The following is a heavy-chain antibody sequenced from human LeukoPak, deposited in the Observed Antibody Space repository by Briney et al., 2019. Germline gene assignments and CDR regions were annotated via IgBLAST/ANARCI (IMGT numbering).Heavy chain of an antibody. CDR3: ARRGQGLDP. V-gene: IGHV1-2*06. CDR2: IYPKNGGT. CDR1: GYTFTVYY. Sequence: ASVKVSCKASGYTFTVYYIHWVRQAPGQGLEWIGRIYPKNGGTYYAQKFQGRVTMTRDTSISTAYLQWSSLKASDTAMYYCARRGQGLDPWGQGTLVTVSS. D-gene: IGHD3-10*01. J-gene: IGHJ5*02.